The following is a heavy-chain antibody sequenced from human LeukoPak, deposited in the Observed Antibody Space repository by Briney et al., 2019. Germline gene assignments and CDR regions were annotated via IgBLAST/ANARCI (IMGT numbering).Heavy chain of an antibody. Sequence: GGSLRLSFATSGFTFTNAWMNWVRQAPGKGLEWVGRDKSKTDGDTTPYAAPGKGRFTVSRDDPKTTLYLQMNSLKADDPAVYYCAREMEAGYHVPWGQGTLVTVSS. J-gene: IGHJ5*02. V-gene: IGHV3-15*01. CDR1: GFTFTNAW. CDR3: AREMEAGYHVP. CDR2: DKSKTDGDTT. D-gene: IGHD5-18*01.